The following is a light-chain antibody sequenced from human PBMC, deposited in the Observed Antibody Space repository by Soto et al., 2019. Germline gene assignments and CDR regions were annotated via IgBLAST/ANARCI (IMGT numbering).Light chain of an antibody. Sequence: AIRMTQSPSSFSASTGDRVTITCRASQGISSYLAWYQQKPGKAPKLLIYAASTLQSGVPSRFSGSGSGTDFTLTISCLQSEDFATYYCQQYYSYPRAFGGGTKVDNK. V-gene: IGKV1-8*01. CDR2: AAS. J-gene: IGKJ4*01. CDR3: QQYYSYPRA. CDR1: QGISSY.